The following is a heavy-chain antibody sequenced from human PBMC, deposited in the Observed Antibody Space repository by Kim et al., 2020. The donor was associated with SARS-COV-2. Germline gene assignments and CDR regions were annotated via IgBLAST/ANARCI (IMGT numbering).Heavy chain of an antibody. J-gene: IGHJ6*02. D-gene: IGHD5-18*01. CDR3: ARDDGGTTLVEGLDV. Sequence: AQKFQGRVTMTRDTSISTAYMELSRLRSDDTAMFYCARDDGGTTLVEGLDVWGQGTTVTVSS. V-gene: IGHV1-2*02.